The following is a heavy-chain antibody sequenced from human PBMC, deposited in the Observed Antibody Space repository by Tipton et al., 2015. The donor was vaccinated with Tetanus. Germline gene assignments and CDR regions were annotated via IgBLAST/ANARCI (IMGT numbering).Heavy chain of an antibody. Sequence: TLSLTCTVSGGSLNTFYWNWIRQPAGKGLEWIGRVYSSASTNYNPSLKSRVTMSIDAAKNQFSLELTSVTAADTAVYYCARDFRERSGTYYSYYHTMDVWGQGTTVTVSS. D-gene: IGHD1-26*01. J-gene: IGHJ6*02. CDR1: GGSLNTFY. V-gene: IGHV4-4*07. CDR2: VYSSAST. CDR3: ARDFRERSGTYYSYYHTMDV.